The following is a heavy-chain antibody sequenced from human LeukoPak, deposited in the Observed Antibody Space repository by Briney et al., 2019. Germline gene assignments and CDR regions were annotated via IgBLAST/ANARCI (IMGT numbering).Heavy chain of an antibody. J-gene: IGHJ4*02. D-gene: IGHD2/OR15-2a*01. CDR1: GYTFTGYY. CDR2: INPYSGDT. Sequence: VASVKVSCKTSGYTFTGYYMHWVRRAPGQGLEWMGWINPYSGDTNYAQKFQGRVTMTRDTSISTAYMELSRLRSDDTAVYYCARGFDIVIEGWGQGTLVTVSS. CDR3: ARGFDIVIEG. V-gene: IGHV1-2*02.